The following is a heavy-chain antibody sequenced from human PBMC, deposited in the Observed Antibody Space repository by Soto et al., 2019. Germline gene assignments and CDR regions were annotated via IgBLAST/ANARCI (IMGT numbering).Heavy chain of an antibody. CDR2: ISSSSSYI. CDR3: ARDWAWGFGELLYYYYYGMDV. Sequence: GGSLRLSCAASGFTFSSYSMNWVRQAPGKGLEWVSSISSSSSYIYYADSVKGRFTISRDNAKNSLYLQMNSLRAEDTAVYYCARDWAWGFGELLYYYYYGMDVWGQGTTVTVSS. D-gene: IGHD3-10*01. J-gene: IGHJ6*02. CDR1: GFTFSSYS. V-gene: IGHV3-21*01.